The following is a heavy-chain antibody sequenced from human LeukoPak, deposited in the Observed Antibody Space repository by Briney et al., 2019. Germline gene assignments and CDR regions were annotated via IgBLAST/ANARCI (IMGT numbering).Heavy chain of an antibody. V-gene: IGHV3-30*02. Sequence: GGSLRLSCEASGFSFSSYGMHWVRQAPGKGLEWVAFMRNYGSDKNYSDSVKGRFTISRDNSKNTLYLQMNSLRAEDTAVYYCARDSIVGATSWFDPWGQGTLVTVSS. CDR1: GFSFSSYG. J-gene: IGHJ5*02. CDR3: ARDSIVGATSWFDP. CDR2: MRNYGSDK. D-gene: IGHD1-26*01.